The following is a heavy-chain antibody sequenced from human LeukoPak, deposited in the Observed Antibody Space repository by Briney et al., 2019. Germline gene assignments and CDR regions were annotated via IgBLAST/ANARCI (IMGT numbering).Heavy chain of an antibody. J-gene: IGHJ4*02. V-gene: IGHV1-69*13. D-gene: IGHD2-21*02. Sequence: ASVKVSCKASGGTFSSYAISWVRQAPGQGLEWMGGIIPIFGTANYAQKFQGRVTITADESTSTAYMELSSLRSEDTAVYYCARDVIYCGGDCSNAFDYWGQGTLVTVSS. CDR1: GGTFSSYA. CDR3: ARDVIYCGGDCSNAFDY. CDR2: IIPIFGTA.